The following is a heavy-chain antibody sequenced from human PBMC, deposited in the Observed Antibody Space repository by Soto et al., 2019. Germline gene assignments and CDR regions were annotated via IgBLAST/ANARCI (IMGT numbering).Heavy chain of an antibody. CDR1: GFTFSDYY. J-gene: IGHJ4*02. CDR3: ARDLQGLRYSGSDFGDY. V-gene: IGHV3-11*01. CDR2: VSDSGTTI. D-gene: IGHD5-12*01. Sequence: VGSLRLSCAASGFTFSDYYMGWIRQSPGKGLEWVSYVSDSGTTIYYTDSVRGRFTVSRDNAKNSLYLQMNSLRADDTAVYYCARDLQGLRYSGSDFGDYCGRGTLVTVSS.